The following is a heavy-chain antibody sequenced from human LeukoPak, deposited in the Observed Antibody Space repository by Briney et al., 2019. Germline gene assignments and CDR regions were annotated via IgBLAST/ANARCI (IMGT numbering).Heavy chain of an antibody. D-gene: IGHD6-19*01. J-gene: IGHJ4*02. Sequence: GGSLRLSCAASGFTFSSYGMHWVRQAPGKGLEWVAFIRYDGSNKYYADPVKGRSTISRDNSKNTLYLQMNSLRAEDTAVYYCAKGGRVSGWYVYWGQGTLVTVSS. CDR3: AKGGRVSGWYVY. CDR2: IRYDGSNK. CDR1: GFTFSSYG. V-gene: IGHV3-30*02.